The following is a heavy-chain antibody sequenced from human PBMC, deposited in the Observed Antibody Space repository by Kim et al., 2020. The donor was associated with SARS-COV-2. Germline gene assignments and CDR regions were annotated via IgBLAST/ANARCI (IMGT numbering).Heavy chain of an antibody. V-gene: IGHV4-34*01. CDR3: ARASRYSSSWYGLKGYYYYYGMDV. D-gene: IGHD6-13*01. CDR2: INHSGST. Sequence: SETLSLTCAVYGGSFSGYYWSWIRQPPGKGLEWIGEINHSGSTNYNPSLKSRVTISVDTSKNQFSLKLSSVTAADTAVYYCARASRYSSSWYGLKGYYYYYGMDVWGQGTTVTVSS. J-gene: IGHJ6*02. CDR1: GGSFSGYY.